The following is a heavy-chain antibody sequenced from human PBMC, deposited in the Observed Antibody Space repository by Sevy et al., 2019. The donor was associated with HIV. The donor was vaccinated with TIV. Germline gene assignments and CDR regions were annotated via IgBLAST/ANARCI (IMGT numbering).Heavy chain of an antibody. CDR1: GGSISSSSYY. D-gene: IGHD6-19*01. Sequence: SETLSLTYTVSGGSISSSSYYWGWIRQPPGKGLEWIGSIYYSGSTYYNPSLKSRVTISVDTSKNQFSLKLSSVTAADTAVYYCARHVEVAGLRLDYWGQGTLVTVSS. V-gene: IGHV4-39*01. CDR3: ARHVEVAGLRLDY. J-gene: IGHJ4*02. CDR2: IYYSGST.